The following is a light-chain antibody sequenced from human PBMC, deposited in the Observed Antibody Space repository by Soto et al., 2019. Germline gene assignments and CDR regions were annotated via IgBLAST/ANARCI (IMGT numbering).Light chain of an antibody. V-gene: IGKV3-20*01. J-gene: IGKJ5*01. Sequence: EIVMTQSPATLSVSPGERVILSCRASRGVSSDLAWYQQKPGQAPRLLIFGASTRATGIPDRFSGSGSGTDFTLTISRLEPEDFAVYYCQQSGSSPITFGQGTRLEIK. CDR2: GAS. CDR3: QQSGSSPIT. CDR1: RGVSSD.